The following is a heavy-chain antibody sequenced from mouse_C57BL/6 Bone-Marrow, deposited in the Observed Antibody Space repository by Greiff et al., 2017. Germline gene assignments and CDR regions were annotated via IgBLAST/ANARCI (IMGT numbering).Heavy chain of an antibody. Sequence: QVHVKQSGAELARPGASVKLSCKASGYTFTSYGISWVKQRTGQGLEWIGEIYPRSGNTYYNEKFKGKATLTADKSSSTAYMELRSLTSEDSAVXFCAIFPEIYGNYYCDYGGQGTTLTVSS. CDR3: AIFPEIYGNYYCDY. V-gene: IGHV1-81*01. D-gene: IGHD2-1*01. CDR1: GYTFTSYG. J-gene: IGHJ2*01. CDR2: IYPRSGNT.